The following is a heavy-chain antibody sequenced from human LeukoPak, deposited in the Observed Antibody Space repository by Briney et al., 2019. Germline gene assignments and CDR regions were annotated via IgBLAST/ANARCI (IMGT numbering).Heavy chain of an antibody. V-gene: IGHV5-51*01. CDR2: IYSGDSDT. Sequence: ESLKISCKGSGYSFTSYWIGWVRQMPGKGLEWMGIIYSGDSDTRYSPSFQGQVTISADKSISTAYLQWSSLKASDTAMYYCARLTIGYSSGWSFDYWGQGTLVTVSS. D-gene: IGHD6-19*01. CDR3: ARLTIGYSSGWSFDY. CDR1: GYSFTSYW. J-gene: IGHJ4*02.